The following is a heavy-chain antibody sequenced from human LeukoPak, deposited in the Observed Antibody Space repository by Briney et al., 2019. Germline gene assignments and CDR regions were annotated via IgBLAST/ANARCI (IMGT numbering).Heavy chain of an antibody. J-gene: IGHJ5*02. CDR2: IYSGGRT. CDR1: GFTVSSNY. D-gene: IGHD3-22*01. CDR3: ARDLGTRDYYDSSGSA. V-gene: IGHV3-53*01. Sequence: GGSLRLSCAASGFTVSSNYMSWVRQAPGKGLEWVSVIYSGGRTYYADSVKGRLTISRDNSKNTLYLQMNSLIAEDTAVYYCARDLGTRDYYDSSGSAWGQGTLVTVSS.